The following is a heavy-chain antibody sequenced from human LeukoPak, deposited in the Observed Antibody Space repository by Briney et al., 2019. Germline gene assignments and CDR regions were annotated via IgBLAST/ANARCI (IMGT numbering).Heavy chain of an antibody. Sequence: SETLSLTCTVSGGSISSDGYYWSWIRQHPGKGLEWIGYIYYSGSTYYNPSLKSRVTVSVDTSKNQFSLKLSSVTAADTAVYYCAREGLYQDIRGYGSSWFLDHWGQGTLVTVSS. V-gene: IGHV4-31*03. J-gene: IGHJ4*02. CDR2: IYYSGST. CDR1: GGSISSDGYY. D-gene: IGHD6-13*01. CDR3: AREGLYQDIRGYGSSWFLDH.